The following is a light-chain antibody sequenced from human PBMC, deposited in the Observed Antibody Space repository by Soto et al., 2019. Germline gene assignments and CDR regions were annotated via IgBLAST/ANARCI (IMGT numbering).Light chain of an antibody. J-gene: IGKJ1*01. Sequence: EIVLTQSPATLSLSPGERATLSCRASQSIGLAIAWYQHKPGQAPRLLIFDASQRATGIPARFRGSGSGTEFTLSISSLEPEDVAVYYCQQRTDRPPWTFGQGTKVESK. V-gene: IGKV3-11*01. CDR1: QSIGLA. CDR2: DAS. CDR3: QQRTDRPPWT.